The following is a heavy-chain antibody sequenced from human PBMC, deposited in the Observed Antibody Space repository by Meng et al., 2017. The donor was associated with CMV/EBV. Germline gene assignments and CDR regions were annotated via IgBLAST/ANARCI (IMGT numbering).Heavy chain of an antibody. CDR1: GYTFTTYD. V-gene: IGHV1-8*01. CDR2: MNPNSGNT. J-gene: IGHJ6*02. CDR3: ARTRIEVEPDGTKIKYYNYGMDV. Sequence: ASVKVSCKASGYTFTTYDINWGRQATGQGLEWMGWMNPNSGNTGYAQKFQGRVTMTRVTSISTAYMELSSLTSDDTAVYYCARTRIEVEPDGTKIKYYNYGMDVWGQGTTVTVSS. D-gene: IGHD2-15*01.